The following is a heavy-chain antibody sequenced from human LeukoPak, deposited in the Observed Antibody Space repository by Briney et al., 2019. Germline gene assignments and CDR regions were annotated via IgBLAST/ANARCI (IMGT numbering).Heavy chain of an antibody. CDR1: SGFA. D-gene: IGHD6-19*01. CDR2: INSRGDDT. J-gene: IGHJ4*02. V-gene: IGHV3-23*01. CDR3: AKGHRSSSSFFDS. Sequence: GGSLRLSCAAFSGFAMSWVRQAPGRGLEWVSAINSRGDDTHYPDSVKGRFTISRDNSNNTLYLQMNSLRAEDTAVYYCAKGHRSSSSFFDSWGQGILVTVSS.